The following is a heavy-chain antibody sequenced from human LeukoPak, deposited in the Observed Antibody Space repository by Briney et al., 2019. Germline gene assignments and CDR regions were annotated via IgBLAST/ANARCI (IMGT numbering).Heavy chain of an antibody. D-gene: IGHD3-22*01. CDR3: ARPSYYYDSSGLPSHDAFDI. V-gene: IGHV5-51*01. CDR2: IYPGDSDT. Sequence: GESLRISCKGSGYTFTGYWIGWVRQMPGKGLEWMGIIYPGDSDTRYSPSFQGQVTISADKSISTAYLQWSSLKASDTAMYYCARPSYYYDSSGLPSHDAFDIWGQGTMVTVSS. CDR1: GYTFTGYW. J-gene: IGHJ3*02.